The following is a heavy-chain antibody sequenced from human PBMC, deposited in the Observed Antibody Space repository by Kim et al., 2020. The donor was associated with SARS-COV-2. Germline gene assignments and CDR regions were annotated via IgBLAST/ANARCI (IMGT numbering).Heavy chain of an antibody. CDR2: IGTAGDT. J-gene: IGHJ4*02. CDR1: GFTFSNYD. Sequence: GSLRLSCAASGFTFSNYDMHWVRQPTGKGLEWVSGIGTAGDTYYEGSVKGRFTISRENVKNSLYLQMNSLRAGDTAVYYCARLFKEYSGYPFYFDYWGQGALVAVSS. CDR3: ARLFKEYSGYPFYFDY. V-gene: IGHV3-13*01. D-gene: IGHD5-12*01.